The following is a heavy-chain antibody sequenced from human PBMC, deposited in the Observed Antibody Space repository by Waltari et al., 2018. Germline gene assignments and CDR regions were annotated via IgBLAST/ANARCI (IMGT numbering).Heavy chain of an antibody. J-gene: IGHJ4*02. V-gene: IGHV1-69*04. CDR1: GGTFTNYA. CDR3: ARAPTDTVVFDI. D-gene: IGHD2-21*02. CDR2: IVPILDMT. Sequence: QVQLVQSGAEVRKPGSSVRVSCKASGGTFTNYAISWVRLAPGQGLDWMGRIVPILDMTDYAQRFQGRVTITGDESTSTAYMELTSLRSEDTAVYYCARAPTDTVVFDIWGQGTLVTVSS.